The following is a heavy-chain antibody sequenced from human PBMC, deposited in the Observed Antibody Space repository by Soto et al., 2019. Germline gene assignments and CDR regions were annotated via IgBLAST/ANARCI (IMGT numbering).Heavy chain of an antibody. D-gene: IGHD2-21*02. CDR2: IIPIFGTA. CDR3: ATKDRGLTAHKSSDP. Sequence: SVKVSCRASGGTFSSYAISWVRQAPGQGLEWMGGIIPIFGTANYAQKFQGRVTITADESTSTAYMELSSLRSEDTAVYYCATKDRGLTAHKSSDPSGPGTLLTVSS. CDR1: GGTFSSYA. J-gene: IGHJ5*02. V-gene: IGHV1-69*13.